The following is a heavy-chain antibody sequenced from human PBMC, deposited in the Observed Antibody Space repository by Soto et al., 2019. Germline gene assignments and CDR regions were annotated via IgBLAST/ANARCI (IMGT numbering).Heavy chain of an antibody. CDR3: ARHGKIGYSSQGYFDY. CDR1: GGSISSSSYY. J-gene: IGHJ4*02. Sequence: QLQLQESGPGLVKPSETLSLTCTVSGGSISSSSYYWGWIRQPPGKGLEWIGSIYYSGSTYYNPSLKSRVPISVDTSKNQFSLKLSSVTAADTAVYYCARHGKIGYSSQGYFDYWGQGTLVTVSS. CDR2: IYYSGST. D-gene: IGHD6-19*01. V-gene: IGHV4-39*01.